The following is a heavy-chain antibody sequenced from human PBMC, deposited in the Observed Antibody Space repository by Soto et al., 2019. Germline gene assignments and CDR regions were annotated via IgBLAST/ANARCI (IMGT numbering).Heavy chain of an antibody. CDR2: INPSGGST. CDR3: ARDSASGYCSGGSCYWGGYFQH. D-gene: IGHD2-15*01. V-gene: IGHV1-46*01. CDR1: GYTFTSYY. J-gene: IGHJ1*01. Sequence: GASVKVSCKASGYTFTSYYMHWVRQAPGQGLEWMGIINPSGGSTSYAQKFQGRVTMTRDTSTSTVYMELSSLRSEDTAVYYCARDSASGYCSGGSCYWGGYFQHWGQGTLVTVS.